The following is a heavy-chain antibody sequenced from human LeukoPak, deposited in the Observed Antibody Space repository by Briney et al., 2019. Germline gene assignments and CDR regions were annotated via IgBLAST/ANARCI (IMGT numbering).Heavy chain of an antibody. CDR2: ISAYNGNT. CDR3: ARDYLVSGRGYSSSSNWFDP. Sequence: GASVKVSCKASGYTFTSYGISWVRQAPGQGLEWMGWISAYNGNTNYAQKLQGRVTMTTDTSTSTAYMELRSLRSDDTAVCYCARDYLVSGRGYSSSSNWFDPWGQGTLVTVSS. D-gene: IGHD6-13*01. J-gene: IGHJ5*02. CDR1: GYTFTSYG. V-gene: IGHV1-18*01.